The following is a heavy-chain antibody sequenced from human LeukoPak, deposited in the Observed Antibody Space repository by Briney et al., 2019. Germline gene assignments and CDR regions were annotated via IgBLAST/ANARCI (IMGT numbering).Heavy chain of an antibody. CDR3: ARDPGWQQLFWFDP. Sequence: SETPSLTCAVSGYSISSGYYWGWIRQPPGKGLEWIGSIYHSGSTYYNPSLKSRVTISVDTSKNQFSLKLSSVTAADTAVYYCARDPGWQQLFWFDPWGQGTLVTVSS. J-gene: IGHJ5*02. CDR2: IYHSGST. V-gene: IGHV4-38-2*02. CDR1: GYSISSGYY. D-gene: IGHD6-13*01.